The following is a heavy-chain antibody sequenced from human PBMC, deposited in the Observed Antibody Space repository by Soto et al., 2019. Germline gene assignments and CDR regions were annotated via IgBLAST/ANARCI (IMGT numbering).Heavy chain of an antibody. Sequence: QVQLQESGPGLVKPSETLSLTCTVSGASVSSSSYYWSWIRQPPGKGLEWIGYIFYSGRTNYNPSLKSRVTISVDTSKIQSTLKLSSMTAADTAVYYCARDDGLFYDTSGYDSIGGQGTTVTVSS. CDR2: IFYSGRT. J-gene: IGHJ3*02. CDR3: ARDDGLFYDTSGYDSI. CDR1: GASVSSSSYY. D-gene: IGHD3-22*01. V-gene: IGHV4-61*01.